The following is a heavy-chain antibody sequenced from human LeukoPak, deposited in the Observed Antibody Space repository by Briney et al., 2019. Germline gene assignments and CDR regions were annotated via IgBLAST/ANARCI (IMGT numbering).Heavy chain of an antibody. V-gene: IGHV1-69*13. CDR3: ASAWYCSSTSCSTQPYYYYGMDV. Sequence: SVKVSCKASGDTFSSYAISWVRQAPGQGLEWMGGIIPIFGTANYAQKFQGRVTITADESTSTAYMELSSLRSEDTAVYYCASAWYCSSTSCSTQPYYYYGMDVWGQGTTVTVSS. CDR1: GDTFSSYA. D-gene: IGHD2-2*01. J-gene: IGHJ6*02. CDR2: IIPIFGTA.